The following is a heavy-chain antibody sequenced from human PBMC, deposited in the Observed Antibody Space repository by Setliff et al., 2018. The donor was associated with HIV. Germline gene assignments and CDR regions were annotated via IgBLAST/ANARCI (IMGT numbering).Heavy chain of an antibody. CDR3: ARGGLVDSSGYYYRSGGAFDN. CDR1: GYTFTGYY. J-gene: IGHJ3*02. D-gene: IGHD3-22*01. CDR2: INPNSGVT. V-gene: IGHV1-2*06. Sequence: ASVKVSCKASGYTFTGYYMHWVRQAPGHGLEWMGRINPNSGVTNYAQKFQGRVTLTRDTSISTAYMELSRLRSDDTAVYYCARGGLVDSSGYYYRSGGAFDNWGQGTMVTVSS.